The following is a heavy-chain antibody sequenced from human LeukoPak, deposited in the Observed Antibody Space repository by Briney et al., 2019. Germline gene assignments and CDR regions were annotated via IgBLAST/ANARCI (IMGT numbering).Heavy chain of an antibody. V-gene: IGHV3-7*01. D-gene: IGHD1-1*01. CDR3: ASGTLSY. Sequence: PGGSLRLSCAASGFPFSSYWMSWVRQAPGKGLEWVANIKQDGSEKYYVDSVKGRFTISRDNAKNSLYLQMNSLRAEDTAVYYCASGTLSYWGQGTLVTVSS. CDR1: GFPFSSYW. J-gene: IGHJ4*02. CDR2: IKQDGSEK.